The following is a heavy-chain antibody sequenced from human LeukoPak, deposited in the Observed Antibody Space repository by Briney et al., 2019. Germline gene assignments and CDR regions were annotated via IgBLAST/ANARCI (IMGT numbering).Heavy chain of an antibody. CDR1: GFTFSSYW. CDR3: ARAPSEIGGYYPEYFRH. CDR2: IKSDGST. D-gene: IGHD3-22*01. Sequence: PGGSLRLPCAASGFTFSSYWMHWVRQAPGKGLVWVSRIKSDGSTNYADSVKGRFTISRDNAENTVSLQMNSLRAEDTGVYFCARAPSEIGGYYPEYFRHWGQGTLVTVSS. V-gene: IGHV3-74*01. J-gene: IGHJ1*01.